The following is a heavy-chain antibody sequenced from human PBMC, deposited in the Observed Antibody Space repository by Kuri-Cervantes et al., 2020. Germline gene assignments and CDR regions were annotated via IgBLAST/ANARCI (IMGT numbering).Heavy chain of an antibody. CDR1: GFTFSSYG. Sequence: GESLKISCAASGFTFSSYGMHWVRQAPGKGLEWVAVISYDGSNKYYADSVKGRFTISRDNAKKLLYLQMNSLRAEDTAVYYCARNSRYIGASYYYYYMDVWGKGTTVTVSS. V-gene: IGHV3-30*03. J-gene: IGHJ6*03. CDR3: ARNSRYIGASYYYYYMDV. D-gene: IGHD6-13*01. CDR2: ISYDGSNK.